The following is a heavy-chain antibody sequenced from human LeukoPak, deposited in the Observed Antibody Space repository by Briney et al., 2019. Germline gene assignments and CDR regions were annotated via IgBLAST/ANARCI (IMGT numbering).Heavy chain of an antibody. Sequence: GGSLRLSCAASGFTVSSNYMSWVRQAPGKGLEWVSVIYSGGSTYYADSVKGRFTISRDNPKNTLYLQMNSLRAEDTAVYYCARDRTGYSYGPFDYWGQGTLVTVSS. J-gene: IGHJ4*02. CDR1: GFTVSSNY. D-gene: IGHD5-18*01. CDR2: IYSGGST. V-gene: IGHV3-53*01. CDR3: ARDRTGYSYGPFDY.